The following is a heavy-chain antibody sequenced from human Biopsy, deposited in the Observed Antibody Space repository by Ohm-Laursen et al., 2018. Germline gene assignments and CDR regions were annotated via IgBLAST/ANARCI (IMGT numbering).Heavy chain of an antibody. CDR1: GYIFSTYD. CDR2: MIPSMGKT. J-gene: IGHJ5*02. Sequence: ASVKASSKASGYIFSTYDVNWVRQARGQGLEWRGWMIPSMGKTASAQRFQGRVTLTMNTSISTAYMELSGLRSEDTAVYFCARGYSRRVSIFEASIYWFDTWGQGTLVTVSS. CDR3: ARGYSRRVSIFEASIYWFDT. D-gene: IGHD6-6*01. V-gene: IGHV1-8*01.